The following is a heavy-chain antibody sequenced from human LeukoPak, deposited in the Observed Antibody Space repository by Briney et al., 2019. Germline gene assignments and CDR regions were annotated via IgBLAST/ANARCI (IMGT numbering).Heavy chain of an antibody. V-gene: IGHV3-23*01. CDR2: IIGSGVGTYAT. CDR1: GFTFSNFA. D-gene: IGHD7-27*01. Sequence: GGSLRLSCAASGFTFSNFAMNWVRQAPGKGLEWVSIIIGSGVGTYATYYPDSVKGRFTTSRDNSKNTLYLQMNSLRAEDTAVYYCARDASLGAFDIWGQGTMVTVSS. CDR3: ARDASLGAFDI. J-gene: IGHJ3*02.